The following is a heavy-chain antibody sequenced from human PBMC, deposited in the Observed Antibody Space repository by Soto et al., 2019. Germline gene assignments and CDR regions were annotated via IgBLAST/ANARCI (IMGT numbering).Heavy chain of an antibody. D-gene: IGHD3-10*01. CDR1: GNTFTSYD. Sequence: ASVKVSCKASGNTFTSYDINWVRQATGHGLEWMGWINPNSGNIGYAQKFQGRVTMTRDTAIRTAYMEVSRLRSDDTAVYYCARGRASGSYYLLDYWGQGTLVTISS. J-gene: IGHJ4*02. CDR2: INPNSGNI. V-gene: IGHV1-8*01. CDR3: ARGRASGSYYLLDY.